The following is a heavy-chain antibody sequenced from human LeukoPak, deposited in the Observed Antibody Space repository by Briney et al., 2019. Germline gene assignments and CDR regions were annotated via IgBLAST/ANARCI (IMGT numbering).Heavy chain of an antibody. J-gene: IGHJ4*02. CDR1: GGSISSYY. V-gene: IGHV4-59*01. D-gene: IGHD6-13*01. CDR3: AGEVAAGLPIDY. Sequence: SETLSLTCTVSGGSISSYYWSWIRQPPGKGLEWIGYIYYSGSTNYNPSLKSRVTISVDTSKNQFSLKMSSVTAADTAVYYCAGEVAAGLPIDYWGQGTLVTVSS. CDR2: IYYSGST.